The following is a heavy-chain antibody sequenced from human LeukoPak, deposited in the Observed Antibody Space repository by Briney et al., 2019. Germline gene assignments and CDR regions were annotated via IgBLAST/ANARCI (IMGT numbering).Heavy chain of an antibody. J-gene: IGHJ2*01. D-gene: IGHD6-13*01. CDR1: GGTFSSYA. CDR3: ARDQLYSSSWYSVWYFDL. CDR2: IIPILGTA. V-gene: IGHV1-69*04. Sequence: SVKVSCKASGGTFSSYAISWVRQAPGQGLEWMGRIIPILGTANYAQKFQGRVTITADKSTSTAYMELSSLRSEDTAVYYCARDQLYSSSWYSVWYFDLWGRGTLVTVSS.